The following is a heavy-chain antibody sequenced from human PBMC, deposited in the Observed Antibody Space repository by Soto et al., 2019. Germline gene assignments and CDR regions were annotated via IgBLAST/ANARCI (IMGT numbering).Heavy chain of an antibody. D-gene: IGHD3-3*01. Sequence: EVQLVESGGGLVQPGGSLRVSCAASGFTFSNYWMHWVRQAPGKGLVWISRVNSDGSTTSYADSMKARFTISRDNAKNTLNLQMNGLRAEDTAVYYCSRSIIPAGAFDIWGQGTMVTVSS. J-gene: IGHJ3*02. CDR1: GFTFSNYW. V-gene: IGHV3-74*01. CDR3: SRSIIPAGAFDI. CDR2: VNSDGSTT.